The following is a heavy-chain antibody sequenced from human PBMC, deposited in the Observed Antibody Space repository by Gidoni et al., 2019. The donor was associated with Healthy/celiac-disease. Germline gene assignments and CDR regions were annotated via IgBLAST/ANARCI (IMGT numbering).Heavy chain of an antibody. J-gene: IGHJ6*02. D-gene: IGHD5-18*01. CDR3: ARDRVDTGLLPITGTIPYYYGMDV. Sequence: QVQLVESGGGVVQPGRSLRLSCAASGFTFSSYGMHWVRQAPGKGMEWVAVIWYDGSNKYYADSVKGRFTISRDNSKNTLYLQMNSLRAEDTAVYYCARDRVDTGLLPITGTIPYYYGMDVWGQGTTVTVSS. CDR1: GFTFSSYG. V-gene: IGHV3-33*01. CDR2: IWYDGSNK.